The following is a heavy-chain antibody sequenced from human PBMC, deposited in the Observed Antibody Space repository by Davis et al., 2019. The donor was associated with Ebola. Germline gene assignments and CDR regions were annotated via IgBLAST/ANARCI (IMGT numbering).Heavy chain of an antibody. Sequence: GESLKISCAASGFSFSSYVMHWVRQAPGKGLEWVATIWYDESNSYYADSVKGRFTISRDDSKNTLYLQMNSLRAEDTAVYYCARDSDYGYYHGMDVWGQGTTVTVSS. CDR1: GFSFSSYV. J-gene: IGHJ6*02. D-gene: IGHD4-17*01. CDR2: IWYDESNS. CDR3: ARDSDYGYYHGMDV. V-gene: IGHV3-33*01.